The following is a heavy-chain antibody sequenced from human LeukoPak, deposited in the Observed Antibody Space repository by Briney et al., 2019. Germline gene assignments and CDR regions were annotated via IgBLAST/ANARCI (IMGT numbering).Heavy chain of an antibody. CDR2: MNPNSGNT. J-gene: IGHJ5*02. CDR1: GYTFTSYD. CDR3: ARGGSGYCSSTSCHNWFDP. Sequence: EASVKVSCKASGYTFTSYDINWVRQATGQGLEWMAWMNPNSGNTGYAQKFQGRVTMTRNTSISTAYMELSSLRSEDTAVYYCARGGSGYCSSTSCHNWFDPWGQGTLVTVSS. V-gene: IGHV1-8*01. D-gene: IGHD2-2*03.